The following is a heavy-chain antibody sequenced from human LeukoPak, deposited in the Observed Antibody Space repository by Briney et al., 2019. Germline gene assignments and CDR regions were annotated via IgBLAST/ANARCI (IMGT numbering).Heavy chain of an antibody. CDR3: AKPPSYGDYSSLDNYYYMDV. J-gene: IGHJ6*03. CDR1: GFTFSSYA. Sequence: GGSLRLSCAASGFTFSSYAMSWVRQAPGKGQEWVSAISGSGGSTYYADSVKGRFTISRDNSKNTLYLQMNSLRAEDTAVYYCAKPPSYGDYSSLDNYYYMDVWGKGTTVTVSS. D-gene: IGHD4-17*01. V-gene: IGHV3-23*01. CDR2: ISGSGGST.